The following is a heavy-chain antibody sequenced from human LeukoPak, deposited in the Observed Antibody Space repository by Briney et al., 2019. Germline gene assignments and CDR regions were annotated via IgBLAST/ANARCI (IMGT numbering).Heavy chain of an antibody. Sequence: GGSLRLSCEGTGFTFSMYSMAWVRQAPGKGLEWVPVINDRGGYIQDADSVKGRFTISRDNSQNTLFLQMNSLRDEDTAVYYCVKERDRGIEVADDFDYWGQGSLVTVSS. CDR1: GFTFSMYS. D-gene: IGHD6-19*01. CDR3: VKERDRGIEVADDFDY. V-gene: IGHV3-23*01. J-gene: IGHJ4*02. CDR2: INDRGGYI.